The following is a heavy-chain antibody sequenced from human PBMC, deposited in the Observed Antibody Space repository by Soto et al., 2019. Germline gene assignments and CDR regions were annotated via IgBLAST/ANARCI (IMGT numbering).Heavy chain of an antibody. CDR3: ARDHSSPINWFGP. Sequence: SVKVSCKAAGYALTVYYMNWVRQAPGQGLEWMGWINPNSGGTNYAQKFQGRVTMTRDTSISTAYMELSRLRSDDTAVYYCARDHSSPINWFGPCGQATLVTVPS. D-gene: IGHD6-13*01. J-gene: IGHJ5*02. CDR2: INPNSGGT. CDR1: GYALTVYY. V-gene: IGHV1-2*02.